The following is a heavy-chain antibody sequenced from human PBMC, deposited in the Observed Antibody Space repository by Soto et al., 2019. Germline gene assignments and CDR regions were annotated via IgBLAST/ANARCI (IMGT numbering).Heavy chain of an antibody. V-gene: IGHV1-8*01. CDR1: GYTFTSYD. D-gene: IGHD6-6*01. CDR3: ATWNSSSSANDAFDI. CDR2: MNPNSGNT. J-gene: IGHJ3*02. Sequence: ASVKVSCKASGYTFTSYDINWVRQATGQGLEWMGWMNPNSGNTGYAQKFQGRVTMTRNTSISTAYMELSSRRSEDKAVYSCATWNSSSSANDAFDIWGQGTMVTVSS.